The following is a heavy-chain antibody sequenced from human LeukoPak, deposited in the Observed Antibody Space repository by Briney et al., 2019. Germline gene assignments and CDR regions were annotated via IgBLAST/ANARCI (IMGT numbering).Heavy chain of an antibody. Sequence: GGSLRLSCAASGFTLSSDSMNWVRQAPGKGLGWVSSISSSSNYIYNADSVKARSTITRDNAKNSLYLQMNSLRAEDTAVDYCARDQGSGGSCQDYWGQGTLVTVSS. J-gene: IGHJ4*02. CDR1: GFTLSSDS. CDR2: ISSSSNYI. CDR3: ARDQGSGGSCQDY. V-gene: IGHV3-21*01. D-gene: IGHD2-15*01.